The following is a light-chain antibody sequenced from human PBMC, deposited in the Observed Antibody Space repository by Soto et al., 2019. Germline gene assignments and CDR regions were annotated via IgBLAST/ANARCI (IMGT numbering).Light chain of an antibody. V-gene: IGKV1-5*03. CDR2: RAS. CDR3: QQYGSSSRT. Sequence: DIQMTQSPSTLSAFVGDRVTITCRASQSISTSLAWYQQKPGKAPKLLIYRASNLEGGVPARFSGSGSATEFTLSISSLQPDDFATYYCQQYGSSSRTFGQGTKVE. J-gene: IGKJ1*01. CDR1: QSISTS.